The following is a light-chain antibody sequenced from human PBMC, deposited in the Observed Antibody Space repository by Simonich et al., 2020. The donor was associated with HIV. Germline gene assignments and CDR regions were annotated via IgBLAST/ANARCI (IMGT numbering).Light chain of an antibody. Sequence: DIVMTQSPDSLAVSLGERATINCKSSQSVLYRSNNKSYLAWYQQKPGQPPKLLIYWASSRESGVPDRFSGRGSGTDFTLTISSLQAEDVAVYYCQQYYSAPVTFGPGTKVDMK. J-gene: IGKJ3*01. V-gene: IGKV4-1*01. CDR2: WAS. CDR3: QQYYSAPVT. CDR1: QSVLYRSNNKSY.